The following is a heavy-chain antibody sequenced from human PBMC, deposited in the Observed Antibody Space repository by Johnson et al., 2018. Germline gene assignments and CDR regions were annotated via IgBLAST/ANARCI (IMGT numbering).Heavy chain of an antibody. Sequence: QVQLVESGGGVVQPGRSLRLSCAASGFTFSSYGMHWVRQAPGKGLEWVAVISYNGNDKYYVDSVKGRFTISRDNSKNTRHLQMNSLRVEDTAVYYCAKDRREYYTSVVGHWGQGTLVTVSS. CDR1: GFTFSSYG. CDR2: ISYNGNDK. J-gene: IGHJ4*02. CDR3: AKDRREYYTSVVGH. D-gene: IGHD3-3*01. V-gene: IGHV3-30*18.